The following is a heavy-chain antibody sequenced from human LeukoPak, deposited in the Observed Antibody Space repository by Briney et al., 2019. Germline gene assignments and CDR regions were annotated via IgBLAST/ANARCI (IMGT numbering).Heavy chain of an antibody. CDR1: GFAFRGYS. Sequence: GGSLRLSCAASGFAFRGYSTSWLRQAPGRGLECVAYIKLGVNERYYVDSVKGRFTISRDNTKSSLYLQMNSLRVEDTALYYCARSGSGYDYWGQGALVTVSS. V-gene: IGHV3-7*01. D-gene: IGHD3-10*01. CDR2: IKLGVNER. J-gene: IGHJ4*02. CDR3: ARSGSGYDY.